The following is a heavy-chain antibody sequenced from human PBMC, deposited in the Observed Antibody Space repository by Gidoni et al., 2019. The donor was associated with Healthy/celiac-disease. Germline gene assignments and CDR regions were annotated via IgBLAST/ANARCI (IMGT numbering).Heavy chain of an antibody. CDR3: ASPISTVTTVVGAFDI. CDR2: IYHSGST. V-gene: IGHV4-38-2*01. D-gene: IGHD4-17*01. CDR1: GYSISSGYY. Sequence: QVQLQESGPGLVKPSETLSLTCAVSGYSISSGYYWGWIRQPPGKGLEWLGSIYHSGSTYYNPSLKSRVTISVDTSKNQFSLKLSSVTAADTAVYYCASPISTVTTVVGAFDIWGQGTMVTVSS. J-gene: IGHJ3*02.